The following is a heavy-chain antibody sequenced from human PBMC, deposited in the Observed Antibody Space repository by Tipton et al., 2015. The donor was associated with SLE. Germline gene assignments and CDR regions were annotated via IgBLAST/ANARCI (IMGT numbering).Heavy chain of an antibody. CDR1: GGSISSFY. CDR3: ASGGKRRPVLAPAVEV. CDR2: IYYSGST. D-gene: IGHD2-15*01. J-gene: IGHJ4*02. V-gene: IGHV4-59*01. Sequence: TLSLTCTVSGGSISSFYWSWIRQPPGKGLEWIGYIYYSGSTNYNSSLKSRVTISVDTSKNQFSLKLSSVTAADTAVYYCASGGKRRPVLAPAVEVWGQGTLVTVSS.